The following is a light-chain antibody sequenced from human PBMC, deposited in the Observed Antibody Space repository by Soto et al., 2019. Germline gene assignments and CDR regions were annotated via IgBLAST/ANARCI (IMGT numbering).Light chain of an antibody. CDR3: STWYDSLNGPGHV. CDR2: EGS. CDR1: NNDVGGYKL. V-gene: IGLV2-14*02. Sequence: QSALTQPASVSGSPGQSITISCTGTNNDVGGYKLVSWYHQHPGKVPKVVIYEGSKRPSGVPDRFSGSKSGTSASLAISGLQSEDEADYYCSTWYDSLNGPGHVFGTGTKVTVL. J-gene: IGLJ1*01.